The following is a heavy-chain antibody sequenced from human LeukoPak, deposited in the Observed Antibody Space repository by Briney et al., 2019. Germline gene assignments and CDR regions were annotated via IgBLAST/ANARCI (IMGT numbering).Heavy chain of an antibody. J-gene: IGHJ4*02. Sequence: GGSLRLSCAASGFTFSSYWMHWVRQAPGKGLVWVSRINTDGSSTSYADSVKGRFTISRDNAKNTLYLQMNSLRAEDTAVYYCAKDGQPSTRSYLCTNGICYEDFWGQGTLVTVSS. V-gene: IGHV3-74*01. D-gene: IGHD2-8*01. CDR2: INTDGSST. CDR3: AKDGQPSTRSYLCTNGICYEDF. CDR1: GFTFSSYW.